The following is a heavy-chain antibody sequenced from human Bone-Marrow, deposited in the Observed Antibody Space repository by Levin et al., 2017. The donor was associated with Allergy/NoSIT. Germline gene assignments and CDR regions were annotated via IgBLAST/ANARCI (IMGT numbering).Heavy chain of an antibody. CDR2: ISSSSSTI. CDR3: ARDIAEYILGAFDI. D-gene: IGHD2/OR15-2a*01. J-gene: IGHJ3*02. V-gene: IGHV3-48*01. CDR1: GFTFSSYS. Sequence: PGGSLRLSCAASGFTFSSYSMNWVRQAPGKGLEWVSYISSSSSTIYYADSVKGRFTISRDNAKNSLYLQMNSLRAEDTAVYYCARDIAEYILGAFDIWGQGTMVTVSS.